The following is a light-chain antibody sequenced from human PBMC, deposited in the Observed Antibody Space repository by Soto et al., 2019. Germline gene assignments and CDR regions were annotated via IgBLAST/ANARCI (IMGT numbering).Light chain of an antibody. CDR3: QQRSNSYT. V-gene: IGKV3D-20*02. Sequence: EIVLTQSPGTLSLSPGERATLSCRASQSVSGRYLAWYQQKPGQAPRLLIYGASSRATGIPDRFSGGGSGTDFTLTISRLEPGDFAVYYCQQRSNSYTFGQGTKLEIK. CDR2: GAS. J-gene: IGKJ2*01. CDR1: QSVSGRY.